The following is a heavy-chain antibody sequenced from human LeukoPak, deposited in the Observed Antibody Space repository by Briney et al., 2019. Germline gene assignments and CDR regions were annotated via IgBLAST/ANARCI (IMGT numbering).Heavy chain of an antibody. CDR1: GGSISSSSYY. V-gene: IGHV4-39*07. CDR2: IYYSGST. J-gene: IGHJ6*03. CDR3: ARVNGSYFTYYYYYYMDV. Sequence: PSETLSLTCTVSGGSISSSSYYWGWIRQPPGKGLEWIGSIYYSGSTYYNPSLKSRVTISVDTSKNQFSLKLSSVTAADTAVYYCARVNGSYFTYYYYYYMDVWGKGTTVTVSS. D-gene: IGHD1-26*01.